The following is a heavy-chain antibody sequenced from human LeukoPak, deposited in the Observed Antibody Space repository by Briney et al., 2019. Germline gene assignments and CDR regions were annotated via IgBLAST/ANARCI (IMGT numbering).Heavy chain of an antibody. CDR2: INHSAST. J-gene: IGHJ5*02. D-gene: IGHD3-16*02. Sequence: SETLSLTCAVYGGSFSDFYWSWIRQTPGKGLEWIGEINHSASTNYKPSLKSRVIISVDTSKSQFSLKLSSVTAADTAVYYCARGGFFDSVWGSYRSSYNWFDPWGQGTLVTVSS. CDR1: GGSFSDFY. CDR3: ARGGFFDSVWGSYRSSYNWFDP. V-gene: IGHV4-34*01.